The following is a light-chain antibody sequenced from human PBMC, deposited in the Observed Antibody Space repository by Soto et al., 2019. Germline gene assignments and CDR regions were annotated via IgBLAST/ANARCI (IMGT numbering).Light chain of an antibody. CDR1: QPISWW. Sequence: DIQMTQSPSSLSASVGDRVTITCRASQPISWWLAWYQQKPGKAPKLVIYDASSLGSGVPSRFSGSGSGTEFTLTISSLQPDDFATYYCHQYNSWTFGQGTKVEIK. J-gene: IGKJ1*01. CDR3: HQYNSWT. V-gene: IGKV1-5*01. CDR2: DAS.